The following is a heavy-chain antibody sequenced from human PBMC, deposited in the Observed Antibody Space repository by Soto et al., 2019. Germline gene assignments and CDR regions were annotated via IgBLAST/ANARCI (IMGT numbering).Heavy chain of an antibody. J-gene: IGHJ4*02. CDR3: AKAPYYDMLTDRLDY. CDR2: ISGSGGNT. D-gene: IGHD3-9*01. CDR1: GFTFSSYA. V-gene: IGHV3-23*01. Sequence: EVQLLESGGGLVQPGGSLRLSCAASGFTFSSYAMSWVRQAPGKGLEWVSGISGSGGNTYYADSVKGRFTVSRDNSKNTRFLQRNSLRAEDTAVYFCAKAPYYDMLTDRLDYWGQGTLVTVSS.